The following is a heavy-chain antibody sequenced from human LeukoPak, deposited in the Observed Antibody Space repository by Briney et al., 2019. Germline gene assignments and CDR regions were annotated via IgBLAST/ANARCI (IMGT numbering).Heavy chain of an antibody. D-gene: IGHD6-13*01. CDR2: LKQDGSQK. CDR1: GFTFTNYW. CDR3: ARIGYSSSSLDY. V-gene: IGHV3-7*01. J-gene: IGHJ4*02. Sequence: GGSLRLSCAASGFTFTNYWMSWVRQAPGKGLEWVANLKQDGSQKYDVDSVKGRFTISRDNAKSSLFLQMKSLRAEDTAVYYCARIGYSSSSLDYWGQGTLVTVSS.